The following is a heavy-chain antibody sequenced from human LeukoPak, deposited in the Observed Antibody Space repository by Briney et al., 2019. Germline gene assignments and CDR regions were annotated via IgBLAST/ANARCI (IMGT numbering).Heavy chain of an antibody. CDR1: GFTFSSYA. Sequence: GGSLRLSCAASGFTFSSYAMSWVRQAPGKGLEWVSFISPSGDRTSNADSVEGRFTISRDNTRNTQYLQMNSLRDEDTGVYYCAIMHGYYDGSGFWVQWGQGTLVTVSS. D-gene: IGHD3-22*01. CDR2: ISPSGDRT. J-gene: IGHJ4*02. CDR3: AIMHGYYDGSGFWVQ. V-gene: IGHV3-23*01.